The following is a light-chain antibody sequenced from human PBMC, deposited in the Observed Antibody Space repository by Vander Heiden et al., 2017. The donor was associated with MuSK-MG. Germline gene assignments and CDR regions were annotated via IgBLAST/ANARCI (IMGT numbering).Light chain of an antibody. CDR1: QDISNY. J-gene: IGKJ4*01. CDR2: DAS. V-gene: IGKV1-33*01. Sequence: DRVTITCQASQDISNYLNWYQQKPGKAPKLLIYDASIVDTGVPSRFSGSGSGTDFTFTISSLQPEDFATYYCQKSYNYLPFTFGGGTKVEI. CDR3: QKSYNYLPFT.